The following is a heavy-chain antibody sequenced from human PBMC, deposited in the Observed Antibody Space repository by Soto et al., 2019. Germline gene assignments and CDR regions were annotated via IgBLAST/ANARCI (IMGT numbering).Heavy chain of an antibody. J-gene: IGHJ6*02. CDR1: GGSISSGGYS. Sequence: QLQLQESGSGLVKPSQTLSLTCAVSGGSISSGGYSWSWIRQPPGKGLAWIGYIYHSGSTYYNPSLKSRVTISVDRSKNQFSLKLSSVTAADTAVYYCARRRGFPDYYGMDVWGQGTTVTGSS. CDR2: IYHSGST. D-gene: IGHD5-12*01. CDR3: ARRRGFPDYYGMDV. V-gene: IGHV4-30-2*01.